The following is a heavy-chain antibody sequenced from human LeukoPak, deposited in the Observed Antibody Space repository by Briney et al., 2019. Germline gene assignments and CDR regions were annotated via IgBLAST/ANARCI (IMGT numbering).Heavy chain of an antibody. CDR2: ISSSGSTI. CDR3: ARGGVVVVPQVDY. Sequence: GGSLRLSCAASGFTFSSYSMNWVRQAPGKGLEWVSYISSSGSTIYYADSVKGRFTISRDNAKNSLYLQMNSLRAEDTTVYYCARGGVVVVPQVDYRGQGTLVTVSS. D-gene: IGHD3-22*01. V-gene: IGHV3-48*04. J-gene: IGHJ4*02. CDR1: GFTFSSYS.